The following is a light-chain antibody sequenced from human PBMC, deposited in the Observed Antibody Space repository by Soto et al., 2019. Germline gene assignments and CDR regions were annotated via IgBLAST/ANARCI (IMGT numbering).Light chain of an antibody. CDR2: EVN. J-gene: IGLJ1*01. CDR3: SSFTRSSTYV. V-gene: IGLV2-14*01. CDR1: SSDVGAYNF. Sequence: QSVLTQPASVSGSPGQSITISCTGTSSDVGAYNFVSWYQQYPGKAPKVMIYEVNNRPSGVSNRFSGSKSGNTASLTISGLQAEDEADYYCSSFTRSSTYVFGSGTKATVL.